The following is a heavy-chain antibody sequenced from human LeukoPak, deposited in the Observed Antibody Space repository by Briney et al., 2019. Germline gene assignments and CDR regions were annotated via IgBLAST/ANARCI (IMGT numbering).Heavy chain of an antibody. D-gene: IGHD2-2*01. CDR3: AREACSSTSCYPLSYYMDV. CDR1: GFTFSSYA. Sequence: GGSLRLSCAASGFTFSSYAMSWVRQAPGKGLEWVAVISYDGSNKYYADSVKGRFTISRDNSKNTLYLQMNSLRAEDTAVYYCAREACSSTSCYPLSYYMDVWGKGTTVTVSS. J-gene: IGHJ6*03. CDR2: ISYDGSNK. V-gene: IGHV3-30*04.